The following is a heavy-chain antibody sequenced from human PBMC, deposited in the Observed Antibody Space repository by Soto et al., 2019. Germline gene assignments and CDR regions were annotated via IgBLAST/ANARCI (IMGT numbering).Heavy chain of an antibody. CDR3: AKDLVYAGRGDFEY. D-gene: IGHD2-8*01. CDR2: ISWNSDTI. CDR1: GFTFDDYA. Sequence: EVQLVESGGGLVQPGTSLRLSCAASGFTFDDYAMNWVRQPPGKGLEWVSGISWNSDTIVYADSVKCRFTISRDNAKNYLYLQMNSLRPEDTALYYCAKDLVYAGRGDFEYWGQGTRVTFSS. V-gene: IGHV3-9*01. J-gene: IGHJ4*02.